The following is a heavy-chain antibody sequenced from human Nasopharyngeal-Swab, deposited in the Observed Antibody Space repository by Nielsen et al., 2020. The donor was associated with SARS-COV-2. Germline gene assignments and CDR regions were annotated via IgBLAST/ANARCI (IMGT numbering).Heavy chain of an antibody. CDR3: ARDSGGYLDY. CDR2: ISYDGSNK. Sequence: GESLKISCAASGFTFSRYAMHWVRQAPGKGLEWVAVISYDGSNKYYADSVKGRFTTSRDNSKNTLYLQMNSLRAEDTAVYYCARDSGGYLDYWGQGTLVTVSS. CDR1: GFTFSRYA. D-gene: IGHD2-15*01. J-gene: IGHJ4*02. V-gene: IGHV3-30-3*01.